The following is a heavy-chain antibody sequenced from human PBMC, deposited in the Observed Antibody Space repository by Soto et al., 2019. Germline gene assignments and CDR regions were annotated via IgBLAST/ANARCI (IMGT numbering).Heavy chain of an antibody. D-gene: IGHD3-22*01. CDR1: GFTFSSYS. V-gene: IGHV3-21*01. Sequence: GGSLRLSCAASGFTFSSYSLNWVRQAPGKGLEWVSSISSSSTYIYYADSVKGRFTISRDDAKNSLFLQMSSLRVEDTAVYYCARGGDTSGSWPRYWGQGTLVTVSS. CDR2: ISSSSTYI. J-gene: IGHJ4*02. CDR3: ARGGDTSGSWPRY.